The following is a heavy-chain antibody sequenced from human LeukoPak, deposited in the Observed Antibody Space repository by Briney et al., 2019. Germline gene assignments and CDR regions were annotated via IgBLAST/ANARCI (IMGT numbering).Heavy chain of an antibody. CDR3: ARDVESDIVVVPAASHAFDI. CDR2: INHSGST. V-gene: IGHV4-34*01. Sequence: SETLSLTCAVYGGSFSGYYWSWIRQPPGKGLEWIGEINHSGSTNYNPSLKSRVTISVDTSKNQFSLKLSSVTAADTAVYYCARDVESDIVVVPAASHAFDIWGQGTMVTVSS. J-gene: IGHJ3*02. D-gene: IGHD2-2*01. CDR1: GGSFSGYY.